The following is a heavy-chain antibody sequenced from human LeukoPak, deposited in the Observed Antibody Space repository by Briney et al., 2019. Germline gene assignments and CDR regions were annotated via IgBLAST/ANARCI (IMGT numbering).Heavy chain of an antibody. CDR2: ISSSSTYI. Sequence: GGSLRLSCAASGFTFSSYSMNWVRQAPGKGLEWVSSISSSSTYIYYADSVKGRFTISRDNAKNSLYLQMNSLRAEDTAVYYCARDLRSSDWYYLDYWGQGTLVTVSS. J-gene: IGHJ4*02. CDR1: GFTFSSYS. D-gene: IGHD6-19*01. CDR3: ARDLRSSDWYYLDY. V-gene: IGHV3-21*01.